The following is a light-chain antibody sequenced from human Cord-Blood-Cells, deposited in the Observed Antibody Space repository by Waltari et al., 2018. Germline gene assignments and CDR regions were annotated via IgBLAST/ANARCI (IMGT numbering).Light chain of an antibody. CDR2: DVS. CDR3: MQGIHLPPA. Sequence: DIVLTQIPLSLSVPPGRPASISCTSSQSLLHSDGKTYLYWYLQKPGQSPQRLIYDVSNGFSGVPDRFSGSGPGTDCTLKISRVEAEDVGVYCCMQGIHLPPAFGQGNKLEIK. J-gene: IGKJ2*01. CDR1: QSLLHSDGKTY. V-gene: IGKV2-29*02.